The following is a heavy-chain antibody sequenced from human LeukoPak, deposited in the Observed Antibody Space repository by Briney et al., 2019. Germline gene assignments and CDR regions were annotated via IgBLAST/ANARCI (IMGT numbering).Heavy chain of an antibody. Sequence: PGGSLRLSCAASGFTFSSYSMNWVRQAPGKGLEWVSYISSSSSTIYYADSVKGRFTISRDNAKNSLYLQMNSLRAEDTAVYYCARGGDCDYWGQGTLVTVSS. V-gene: IGHV3-48*01. J-gene: IGHJ4*02. D-gene: IGHD2-21*02. CDR1: GFTFSSYS. CDR2: ISSSSSTI. CDR3: ARGGDCDY.